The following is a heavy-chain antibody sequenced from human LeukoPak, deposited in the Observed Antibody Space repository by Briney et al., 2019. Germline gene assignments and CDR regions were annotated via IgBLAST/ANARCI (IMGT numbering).Heavy chain of an antibody. CDR1: GYTFTGYY. CDR3: ARVLGRSCHFDY. J-gene: IGHJ4*02. V-gene: IGHV1-2*02. D-gene: IGHD1-26*01. Sequence: ASVKVSCKASGYTFTGYYMHWVRQAPGQGLEWMGWINPNSGGTNYAQKFQGRVTMTRDTSISTAYMELSRLRSDDTAVYYCARVLGRSCHFDYWGQGTLVTVSS. CDR2: INPNSGGT.